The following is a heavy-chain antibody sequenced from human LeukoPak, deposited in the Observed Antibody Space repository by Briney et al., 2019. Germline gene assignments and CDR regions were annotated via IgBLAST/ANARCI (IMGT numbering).Heavy chain of an antibody. CDR3: ARDINGDYAGYYMDV. Sequence: SETLSLTCTVSGGSISSSSYYWGWIRQPPGKGLEWIGSIYYSGSTYYNPSLKSRVTISVDTSKNQFSLKLSSVTAADTAVYYCARDINGDYAGYYMDVWGKGTTVTVSS. CDR2: IYYSGST. D-gene: IGHD4-17*01. J-gene: IGHJ6*03. V-gene: IGHV4-39*07. CDR1: GGSISSSSYY.